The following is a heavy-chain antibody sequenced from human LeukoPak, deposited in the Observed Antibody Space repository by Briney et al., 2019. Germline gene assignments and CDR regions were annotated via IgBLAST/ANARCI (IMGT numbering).Heavy chain of an antibody. CDR2: IWYDGSNK. V-gene: IGHV3-33*06. J-gene: IGHJ4*02. Sequence: GGFLRLSCAASGFTFSSYGMHWVRQAPGKGLEWVAVIWYDGSNKYYADSVKGRFTISRDNSKNTLYLQMNSLRAEDTAVYYCAKESRGYSYGYGFDYWGQGTLVTVSS. CDR3: AKESRGYSYGYGFDY. CDR1: GFTFSSYG. D-gene: IGHD5-18*01.